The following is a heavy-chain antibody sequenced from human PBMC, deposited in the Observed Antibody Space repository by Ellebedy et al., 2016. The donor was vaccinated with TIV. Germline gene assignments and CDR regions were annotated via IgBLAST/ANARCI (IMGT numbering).Heavy chain of an antibody. J-gene: IGHJ4*02. CDR1: GGSISSSSYY. CDR2: IYYGGST. CDR3: ARAMWSYYFDY. Sequence: MPSETLSLTCTVSGGSISSSSYYWGWIRQPPGKGLEWIGSIYYGGSTYYNPSLKSRVTISVDTSKNQFSLKLSSVTAADTAVYYCARAMWSYYFDYWGQGTLVTVSS. D-gene: IGHD2-21*01. V-gene: IGHV4-39*07.